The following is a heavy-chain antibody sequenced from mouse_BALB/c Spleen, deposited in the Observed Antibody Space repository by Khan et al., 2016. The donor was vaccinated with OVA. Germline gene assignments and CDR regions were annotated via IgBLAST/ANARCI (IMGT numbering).Heavy chain of an antibody. CDR2: INTHSGVP. Sequence: QIQLVQSGPELKKPGETVRISCKASGYTFTTAGIQWVQKMPGKGLKWIGWINTHSGVPKYAEDFKGRFAFSLEISVNTAYLQITNLKNEDTATYSWARGGAAYYRNDGGAMEYWGQGTSVTVSS. CDR3: ARGGAAYYRNDGGAMEY. CDR1: GYTFTTAG. J-gene: IGHJ4*01. V-gene: IGHV9-4*02. D-gene: IGHD2-14*01.